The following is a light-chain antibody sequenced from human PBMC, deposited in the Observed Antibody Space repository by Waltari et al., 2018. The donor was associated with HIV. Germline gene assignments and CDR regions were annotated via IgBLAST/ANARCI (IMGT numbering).Light chain of an antibody. CDR1: QNIGNY. J-gene: IGKJ4*01. CDR3: RQSYSTPFT. Sequence: DIQMTQSPSSLSASVGDSVTITCRASQNIGNYLNWYQQKPGKAPQLLIYAESNLQRGVASRFSGSGSGTDFTLSISPLHPEDFATYYCRQSYSTPFTFGVGTRVDI. CDR2: AES. V-gene: IGKV1-39*01.